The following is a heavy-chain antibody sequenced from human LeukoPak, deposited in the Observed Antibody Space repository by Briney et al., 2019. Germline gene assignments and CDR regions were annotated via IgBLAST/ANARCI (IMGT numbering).Heavy chain of an antibody. CDR3: ARSLLRYFDWPQYYYGMDV. V-gene: IGHV4-59*01. CDR1: GGSISSYY. J-gene: IGHJ6*04. D-gene: IGHD3-9*01. Sequence: SETLSLTCTVSGGSISSYYWSWIRQPPGKGLEWIGYIYYSGSTNYNPSLKSRVTISVDTSKNQFSLKLRSVTAADTAVYYCARSLLRYFDWPQYYYGMDVWGKGTTVTVSS. CDR2: IYYSGST.